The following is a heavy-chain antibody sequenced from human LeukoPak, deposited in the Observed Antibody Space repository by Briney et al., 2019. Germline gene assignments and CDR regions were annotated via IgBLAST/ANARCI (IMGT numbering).Heavy chain of an antibody. CDR1: GYTFNNYW. J-gene: IGHJ4*02. CDR2: IKSDGMTT. Sequence: GGSLRLSCTASGYTFNNYWMHWVRQAPGKGLEWISRIKSDGMTTTYAESVRGRFTISRDNAKSTLYLQMNSLRVEDTAVYYCTRPDWATGSYDEYWGQGTLVTVS. CDR3: TRPDWATGSYDEY. V-gene: IGHV3-74*01. D-gene: IGHD3-10*01.